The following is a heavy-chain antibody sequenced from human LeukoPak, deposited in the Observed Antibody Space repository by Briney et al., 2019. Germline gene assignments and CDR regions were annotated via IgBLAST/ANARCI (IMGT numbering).Heavy chain of an antibody. Sequence: ASVKVSCKASGGTFSSYAISSVRHAPGQGLVWMGGIIPIFGTANYAQKFQGRVTITADESTSTAYMELSSLRSEDTAVYYCARDHDFWSGYHDYWGQGTLVTVSS. CDR2: IIPIFGTA. D-gene: IGHD3-3*01. CDR3: ARDHDFWSGYHDY. CDR1: GGTFSSYA. J-gene: IGHJ4*02. V-gene: IGHV1-69*13.